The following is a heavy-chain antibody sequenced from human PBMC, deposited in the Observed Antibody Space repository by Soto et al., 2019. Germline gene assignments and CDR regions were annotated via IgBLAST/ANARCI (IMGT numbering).Heavy chain of an antibody. CDR2: INSDGSIT. Sequence: EVPLVESGGGLVQPGGSLRLSCTASGFTFSSYWMHWVRQAPGKGLVWVSRINSDGSITIYADSVKGRFTISRDNAKNTLDLQMNSLKAEDTAVYYCARPHEGFDLWGQGTLVTVSS. J-gene: IGHJ5*02. CDR1: GFTFSSYW. V-gene: IGHV3-74*01. CDR3: ARPHEGFDL.